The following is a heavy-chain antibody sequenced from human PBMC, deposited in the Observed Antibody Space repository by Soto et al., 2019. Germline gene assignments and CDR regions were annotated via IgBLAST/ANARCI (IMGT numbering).Heavy chain of an antibody. CDR1: GFTFSNAW. D-gene: IGHD3-22*01. Sequence: GGSLRLSCAASGFTFSNAWMSWVRQAPGKGLEWVGRIKSKTDGGTTDYAAPVKGRFTISRDDSKNTLYLQMNSLKTEDTAVYYCTTEPNTMIVVVPPSDAFDIWGQGTMVTVSS. CDR3: TTEPNTMIVVVPPSDAFDI. V-gene: IGHV3-15*01. J-gene: IGHJ3*02. CDR2: IKSKTDGGTT.